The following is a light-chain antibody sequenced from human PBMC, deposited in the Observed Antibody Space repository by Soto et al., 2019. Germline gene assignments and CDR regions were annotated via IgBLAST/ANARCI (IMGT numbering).Light chain of an antibody. CDR1: QSVSSN. CDR2: GAS. CDR3: QQYNNWPQT. V-gene: IGKV3-15*01. J-gene: IGKJ1*01. Sequence: EIVMPQTQATLSVSPGERATLSCRASQSVSSNLAWYQQKPGQAPRLLIYGASTRATGIPARFSGSGSGTEFTLTISSLQSEDFAVYYCQQYNNWPQTFGQGTK.